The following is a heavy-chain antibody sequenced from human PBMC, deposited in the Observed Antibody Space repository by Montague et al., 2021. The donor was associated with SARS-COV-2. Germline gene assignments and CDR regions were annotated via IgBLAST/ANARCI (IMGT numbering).Heavy chain of an antibody. CDR2: TYYRSKWYY. D-gene: IGHD6-13*01. CDR1: GDSVSSNTAA. CDR3: SRAPRYSLSWSFDY. V-gene: IGHV6-1*01. Sequence: CAISGDSVSSNTAAWNWIRQSPSRRLEWLGRTYYRSKWYYDYAVSVKSRMTISLDTSKNQFSLQLSSVTPEDRAVCYCSRAPRYSLSWSFDYWGQGTLVTVSS. J-gene: IGHJ4*02.